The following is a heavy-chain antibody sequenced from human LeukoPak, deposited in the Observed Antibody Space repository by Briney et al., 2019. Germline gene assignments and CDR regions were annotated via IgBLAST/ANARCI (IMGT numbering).Heavy chain of an antibody. V-gene: IGHV4-59*08. CDR1: GGSFSTYY. CDR2: IYYSGST. J-gene: IGHJ4*02. D-gene: IGHD6-6*01. Sequence: PSETLSLTCTVSGGSFSTYYWSWIRQPPGKGLEWIGYIYYSGSTDYNPSLKSRVTMSLDTSKNQFSLKLSSVTAADTAVYYCARHAGVARPFDYWGQGTLVTVSS. CDR3: ARHAGVARPFDY.